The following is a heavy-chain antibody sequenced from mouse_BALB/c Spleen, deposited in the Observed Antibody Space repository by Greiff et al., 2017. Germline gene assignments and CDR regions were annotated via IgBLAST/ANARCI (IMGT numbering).Heavy chain of an antibody. CDR1: GFSLTGYG. CDR2: IWGDGST. D-gene: IGHD2-1*01. J-gene: IGHJ2*01. Sequence: QVQLQQSGPGLVAPSQSLSITCTVSGFSLTGYGVNWVRQPPGKGLEWLGMIWGDGSTDYNSALKSRLSISKDNSKSQVFLKMNSLQTDDTARYYCAREADYGNLAFDYWGQGTTLTVSS. CDR3: AREADYGNLAFDY. V-gene: IGHV2-6-7*01.